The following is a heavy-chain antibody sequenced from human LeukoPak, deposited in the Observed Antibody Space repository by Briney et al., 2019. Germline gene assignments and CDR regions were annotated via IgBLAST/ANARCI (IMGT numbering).Heavy chain of an antibody. Sequence: PSETLSLTCAVYGGSFSGYYWSWIRQPPGKGLEWIGEINHSGSTNYNPSLKSRVTISVDTSKNQFSLKLSSVTAADTAVYYCARGGDGSVMVRSNPHNWFDPWGQGTLVTVSS. V-gene: IGHV4-34*01. CDR2: INHSGST. D-gene: IGHD3-10*01. CDR1: GGSFSGYY. CDR3: ARGGDGSVMVRSNPHNWFDP. J-gene: IGHJ5*02.